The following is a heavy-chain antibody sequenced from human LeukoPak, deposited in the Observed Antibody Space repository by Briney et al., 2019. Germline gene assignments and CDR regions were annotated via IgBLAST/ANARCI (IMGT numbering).Heavy chain of an antibody. CDR3: ARVKDNYCTNGVCYEPI. J-gene: IGHJ3*02. Sequence: ASVKVSCKVSGYTLTELSMHWVRQAPGKGLEWMGGFDPEDGETIYAQKFQGRVTMTEDTSTDTAYMELSSLRSEDTAVYYCARVKDNYCTNGVCYEPIWGQGTMVTVSS. CDR2: FDPEDGET. V-gene: IGHV1-24*01. D-gene: IGHD2-8*01. CDR1: GYTLTELS.